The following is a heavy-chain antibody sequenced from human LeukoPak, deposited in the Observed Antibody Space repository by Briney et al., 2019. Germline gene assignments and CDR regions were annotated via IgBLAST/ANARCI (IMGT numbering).Heavy chain of an antibody. CDR3: ARGGHVDYYDSSGYYNSDY. D-gene: IGHD3-22*01. Sequence: ASVKVSCKASGYTFTSYYMHWVRQAPGQGLEWMGIINPSGGSTSYAQKFQGRVTMTRDTSTSTVYMELSSLRAEDTAVYYCARGGHVDYYDSSGYYNSDYWGQGTLVTVSS. CDR2: INPSGGST. J-gene: IGHJ4*02. V-gene: IGHV1-46*01. CDR1: GYTFTSYY.